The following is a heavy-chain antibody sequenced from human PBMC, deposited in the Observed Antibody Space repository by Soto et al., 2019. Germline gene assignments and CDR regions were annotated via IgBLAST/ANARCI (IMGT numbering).Heavy chain of an antibody. CDR3: ARDHRYSSGWTEYYYYYYGMDG. Sequence: ASVKVSCKASGYTFTSYGISWVRQAPGQGLEWMGWISAYNGNTNYAQKLQGRVTMTTDTSTSTAYMELRSLRSDDTAVYYGARDHRYSSGWTEYYYYYYGMDGWGQGTTVTVSS. CDR2: ISAYNGNT. V-gene: IGHV1-18*01. J-gene: IGHJ6*02. CDR1: GYTFTSYG. D-gene: IGHD6-19*01.